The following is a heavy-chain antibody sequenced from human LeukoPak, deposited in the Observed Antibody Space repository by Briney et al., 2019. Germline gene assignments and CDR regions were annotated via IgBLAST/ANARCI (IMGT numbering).Heavy chain of an antibody. Sequence: GGSLRLSCAASGFSVGTYEMNWVRQAPGKGLEWVSYFRSSRGTIYYADSVRGRFTVSGDSAKNSLYLQMSSLRVDDTAVYYCARTFGSGRYPGDWFDPWGQGTLVTVSS. V-gene: IGHV3-48*03. J-gene: IGHJ5*02. CDR2: FRSSRGTI. D-gene: IGHD6-19*01. CDR1: GFSVGTYE. CDR3: ARTFGSGRYPGDWFDP.